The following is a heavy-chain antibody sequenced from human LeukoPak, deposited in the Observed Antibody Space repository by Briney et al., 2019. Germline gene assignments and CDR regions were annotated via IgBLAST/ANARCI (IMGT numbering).Heavy chain of an antibody. V-gene: IGHV1-2*02. D-gene: IGHD1-1*01. J-gene: IGHJ4*02. Sequence: ASVKVSCKSSGYTFTDHFIHWVRQAPGQGLGWVREINPYNGYTKYAWRLQGRVTMTRDTSISTAFMEVSRLTSDDTAVYYCARDYSLNDFDYWGQGTLVTVAS. CDR2: INPYNGYT. CDR3: ARDYSLNDFDY. CDR1: GYTFTDHF.